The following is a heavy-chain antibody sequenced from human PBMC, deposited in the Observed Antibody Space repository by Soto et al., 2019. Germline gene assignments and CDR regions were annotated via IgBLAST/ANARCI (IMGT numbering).Heavy chain of an antibody. Sequence: QITLKESGPTLVNPTQTLTLTCTFSGFSLSTSGVGVGWIRQPPGKALEWLALIYWDDDKRYSPSLKSRLTITKDTSKNQVVLTMTNMDPVDTATYYCAHSNIPLRYCTSTSCYQWFDPWGQGTLVTVSS. V-gene: IGHV2-5*02. D-gene: IGHD2-2*01. CDR3: AHSNIPLRYCTSTSCYQWFDP. CDR2: IYWDDDK. J-gene: IGHJ5*02. CDR1: GFSLSTSGVG.